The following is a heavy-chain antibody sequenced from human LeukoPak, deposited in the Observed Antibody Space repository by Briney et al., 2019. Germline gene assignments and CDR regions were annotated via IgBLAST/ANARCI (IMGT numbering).Heavy chain of an antibody. CDR2: INTDGSST. CDR1: GFTFSSYW. J-gene: IGHJ3*02. D-gene: IGHD3-3*01. V-gene: IGHV3-74*01. Sequence: GGSLRLSCAASGFTFSSYWMHWVRQAPGKGLVWVSRINTDGSSTSYADSVKGRFTISRGNAKNSLYLQMNSLRAEDTAVYYCARDGDFWSAQGAFDIWGQGTMVTVS. CDR3: ARDGDFWSAQGAFDI.